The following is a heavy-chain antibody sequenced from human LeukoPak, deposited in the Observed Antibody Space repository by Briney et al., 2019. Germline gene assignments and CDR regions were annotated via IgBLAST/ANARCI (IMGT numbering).Heavy chain of an antibody. CDR1: GFTFSRYT. CDR2: ISSSSSTI. J-gene: IGHJ4*02. CDR3: ARFLDY. V-gene: IGHV3-48*02. Sequence: GGSLRLSCAASGFTFSRYTIKWVRQAPGKGLEWVSYISSSSSTIHYADSVKGRFTISRDNAKKSLYLQMNSLRDEDTAVYYCARFLDYFGPRTLVTVSS.